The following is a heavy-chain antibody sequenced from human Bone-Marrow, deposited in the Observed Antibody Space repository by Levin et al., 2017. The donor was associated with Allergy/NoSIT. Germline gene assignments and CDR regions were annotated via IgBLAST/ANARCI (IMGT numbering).Heavy chain of an antibody. CDR3: ARVVLGSSHIDY. V-gene: IGHV3-73*01. Sequence: PGGSLRLSCAASGFTFSDSAMHWVRQASGKGLEWVGRIRSKPYSHATAYAASVEGRFTISRYDSRNTAYLQMHSLKTEDTAVYYCARVVLGSSHIDYWGQGTLVTVSS. CDR1: GFTFSDSA. J-gene: IGHJ4*02. D-gene: IGHD6-13*01. CDR2: IRSKPYSHAT.